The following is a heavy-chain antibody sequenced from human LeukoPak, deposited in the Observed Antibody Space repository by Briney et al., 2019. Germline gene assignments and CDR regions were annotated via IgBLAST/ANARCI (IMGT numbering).Heavy chain of an antibody. J-gene: IGHJ5*02. CDR1: GFTFSSYS. V-gene: IGHV3-48*04. CDR3: ARDPHSSSLFGFDP. D-gene: IGHD6-13*01. Sequence: PGGSLRLSCAASGFTFSSYSMNWVRQAPGKGLEWVSYISSSSSTIYYADSVKGRFTISRDNAKNSLYLQMNSLRAEDTAVYYCARDPHSSSLFGFDPWGQGTLVTVSS. CDR2: ISSSSSTI.